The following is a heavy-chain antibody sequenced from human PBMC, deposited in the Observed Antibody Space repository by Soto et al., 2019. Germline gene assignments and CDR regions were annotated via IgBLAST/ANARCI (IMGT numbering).Heavy chain of an antibody. V-gene: IGHV4-4*07. CDR2: IHASGNT. CDR1: GGYISTYY. J-gene: IGHJ4*02. D-gene: IGHD6-19*01. Sequence: SETLSLTCNVSGGYISTYYWSWIRQPAGKGLEWIGRIHASGNTDYNPSLKSRVTMSVDTSKNQFSLRLTSLTAADTAVYYCARTPGWYFDVWGQGTLVTVSS. CDR3: ARTPGWYFDV.